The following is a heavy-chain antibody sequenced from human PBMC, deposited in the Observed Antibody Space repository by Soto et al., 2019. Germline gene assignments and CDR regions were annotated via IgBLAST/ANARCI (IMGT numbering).Heavy chain of an antibody. J-gene: IGHJ4*02. CDR2: INHSGST. Sequence: LSLTCAVYGGSFSGYYWSWIRQPPGKGLEWIGEINHSGSTNYNPSLKSRVTISVDTSKNQFSLKLSSVTAADTAVYYCARRTPSPKHRRFDYWGQGTLVTVSS. CDR3: ARRTPSPKHRRFDY. V-gene: IGHV4-34*01. D-gene: IGHD2-15*01. CDR1: GGSFSGYY.